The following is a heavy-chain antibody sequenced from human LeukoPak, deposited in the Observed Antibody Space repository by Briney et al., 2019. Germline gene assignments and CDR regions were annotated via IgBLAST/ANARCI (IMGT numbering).Heavy chain of an antibody. D-gene: IGHD5-18*01. J-gene: IGHJ4*02. CDR1: GGSISSYY. CDR2: IYYSGST. Sequence: SETLSLTCTVSGGSISSYYWSWIRQPPGKGLEWIGYIYYSGSTNYNPSLKSRVTISADTSKNQFSLKLSSVTAADTAVYYCARTYSYGSLTYFDYWGQGTLVTVSS. CDR3: ARTYSYGSLTYFDY. V-gene: IGHV4-59*01.